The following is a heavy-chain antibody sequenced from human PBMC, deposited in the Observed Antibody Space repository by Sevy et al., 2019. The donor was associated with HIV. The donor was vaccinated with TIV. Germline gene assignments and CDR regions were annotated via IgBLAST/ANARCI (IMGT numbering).Heavy chain of an antibody. CDR1: GGSFSGYY. J-gene: IGHJ2*01. D-gene: IGHD5-18*01. CDR2: INHSGST. CDR3: ARGRSYGLSWYFDL. V-gene: IGHV4-34*01. Sequence: SETLSLTCAVYGGSFSGYYWSWIRQPPGKGLEWIGEINHSGSTNYNPSLKSRVTISVDTSKNKFSLKLSSVTAADTAVYYCARGRSYGLSWYFDLWGRGTLVTVSS.